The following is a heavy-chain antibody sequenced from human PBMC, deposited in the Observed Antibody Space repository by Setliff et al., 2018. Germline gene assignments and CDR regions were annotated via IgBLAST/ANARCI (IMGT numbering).Heavy chain of an antibody. CDR1: GYIFTRCG. V-gene: IGHV1-18*01. D-gene: IGHD6-19*01. CDR3: ARDPQREVYQYGMDV. J-gene: IGHJ6*02. CDR2: INTHDGGT. Sequence: ASVKVSCKTSGYIFTRCGITWVRQAPGQGLGWMGWINTHDGGTNYAQKVQGRITLTIDTSTSTAYMELRSLRSDDTAVYYCARDPQREVYQYGMDVWGQGTTVTVSS.